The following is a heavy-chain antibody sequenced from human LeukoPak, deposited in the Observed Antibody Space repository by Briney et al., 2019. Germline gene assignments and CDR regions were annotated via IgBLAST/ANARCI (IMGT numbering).Heavy chain of an antibody. CDR3: AQMGIAARIDY. V-gene: IGHV4-61*02. D-gene: IGHD6-6*01. J-gene: IGHJ4*02. Sequence: SQTLSLTCTVSGGSISSGSYYWSWIRQPAGKGLEWIGRIYTSGSTIYNPSLKSRVTISVDTSKNQFSLKLSSVTAADTAVYYCAQMGIAARIDYWGQGTLVTVSS. CDR1: GGSISSGSYY. CDR2: IYTSGST.